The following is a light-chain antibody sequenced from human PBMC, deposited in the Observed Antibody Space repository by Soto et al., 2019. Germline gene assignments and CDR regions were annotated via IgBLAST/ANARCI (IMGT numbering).Light chain of an antibody. CDR2: AAS. CDR3: QQGDSFPIT. CDR1: QSISSW. J-gene: IGKJ5*01. V-gene: IGKV1-12*01. Sequence: DIQMTQSPSSVSASVGDRVTITCRASQSISSWLAWYQQKPGKAPKLLIYAASSLQSGVPSRFSGSGAGTXXXXXIXXXXPXXFXTYYXQQGDSFPITFGQGTRLEIK.